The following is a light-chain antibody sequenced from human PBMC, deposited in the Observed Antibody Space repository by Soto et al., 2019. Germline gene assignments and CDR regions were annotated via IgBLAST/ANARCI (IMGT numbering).Light chain of an antibody. V-gene: IGLV2-14*01. CDR2: EVS. J-gene: IGLJ1*01. CDR1: SSDVGGYNY. Sequence: QSALTQPASVSGSPGQSITISCTGTSSDVGGYNYVSWYQQHPGKAPKLMIYEVSNRPSGVSNRFSGSKSGNTASLTISGLHADDEADYYCSSYTSSSTLEVFGTGTKLTVL. CDR3: SSYTSSSTLEV.